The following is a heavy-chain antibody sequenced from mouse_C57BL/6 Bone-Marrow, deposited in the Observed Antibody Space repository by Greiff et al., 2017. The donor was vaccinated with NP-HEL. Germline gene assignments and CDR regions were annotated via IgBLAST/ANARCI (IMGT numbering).Heavy chain of an antibody. CDR3: ARRAIYYDYDGAWFAY. D-gene: IGHD2-4*01. J-gene: IGHJ3*01. CDR1: GYTFTSYT. V-gene: IGHV1-4*01. Sequence: VKLQESGAELARPGASVKMSCKASGYTFTSYTMHWVKQRPGQGLEWIGYINPSSGYTKYNQKFKDKATLTADKSSSTAYMQLSSLTSEDSAVYYCARRAIYYDYDGAWFAYWGQGTLVTVSA. CDR2: INPSSGYT.